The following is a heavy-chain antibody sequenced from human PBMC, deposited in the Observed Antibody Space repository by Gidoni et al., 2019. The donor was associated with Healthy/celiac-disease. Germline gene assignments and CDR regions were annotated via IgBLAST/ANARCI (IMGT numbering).Heavy chain of an antibody. J-gene: IGHJ5*02. Sequence: QVQLVQSGAEVKKPGASVTVSCKASGYTFTGYYMHWVRQAPGQGLEWMGRINPNSGGTNYAQKFQGRVTMTRDTSISTAYMELSRLRSDDTAVYYCARGGRVTAKPPKGWFDPWGQGTLVTVSS. D-gene: IGHD2-21*02. CDR1: GYTFTGYY. CDR2: INPNSGGT. V-gene: IGHV1-2*06. CDR3: ARGGRVTAKPPKGWFDP.